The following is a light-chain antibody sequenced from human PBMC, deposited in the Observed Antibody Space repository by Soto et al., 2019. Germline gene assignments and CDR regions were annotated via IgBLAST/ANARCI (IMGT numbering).Light chain of an antibody. CDR1: QNIYSN. V-gene: IGKV3-15*01. CDR2: ELS. Sequence: MVMTQSPATGSVSPGERATVSCMASQNIYSNVAWYQQKPGQAPRLLIYELSNRFSGVPDRFSGSGSGTDFTLKISGVEAEDVGVYYCMQTIQLPLTFGRGTKVDIK. J-gene: IGKJ4*01. CDR3: MQTIQLPLT.